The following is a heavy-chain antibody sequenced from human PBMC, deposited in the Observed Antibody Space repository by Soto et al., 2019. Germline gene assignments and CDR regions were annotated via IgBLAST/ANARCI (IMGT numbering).Heavy chain of an antibody. J-gene: IGHJ4*02. CDR3: ARAFCRGNTCYSYDY. Sequence: QVQLQESGPGLVKPSQTLSLTCTVSGGSVSSGDYYWSWIRQDPGKGLEWIGYIRYSGSSYYKPSLKSRVTIALDTSTNQFSLKLSSVTAADTAVYYCARAFCRGNTCYSYDYWGQGTLVTVSS. CDR1: GGSVSSGDYY. V-gene: IGHV4-31*03. D-gene: IGHD2-15*01. CDR2: IRYSGSS.